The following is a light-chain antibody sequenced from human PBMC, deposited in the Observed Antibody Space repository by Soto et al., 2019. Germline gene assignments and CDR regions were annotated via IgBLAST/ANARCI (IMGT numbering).Light chain of an antibody. CDR2: DVS. CDR3: SSHASRSTLL. J-gene: IGLJ2*01. CDR1: SSDVGAYNR. V-gene: IGLV2-14*03. Sequence: QSALTQPASVSGSPGQSITISCTGTSSDVGAYNRVSWYQQHPGKAPKLMLYDVSNRPSTISNRFSGSKSGNTASLTISGLQAEDVADYYCSSHASRSTLLFGGGSTLTVL.